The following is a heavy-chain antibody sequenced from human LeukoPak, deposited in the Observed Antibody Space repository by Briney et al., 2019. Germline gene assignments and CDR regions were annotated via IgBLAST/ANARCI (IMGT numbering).Heavy chain of an antibody. CDR3: ARESITGDRDFDY. V-gene: IGHV3-48*01. CDR1: GFSFSSYS. D-gene: IGHD7-27*01. J-gene: IGHJ4*02. Sequence: GGSLRLSCAASGFSFSSYSMNWVRQAPGRGLEWISYISSGSRTIFYADSVKGRFTIFRDNAKNSLYLLMNSLRADDTAVYYCARESITGDRDFDYWGQGTLTTVSS. CDR2: ISSGSRTI.